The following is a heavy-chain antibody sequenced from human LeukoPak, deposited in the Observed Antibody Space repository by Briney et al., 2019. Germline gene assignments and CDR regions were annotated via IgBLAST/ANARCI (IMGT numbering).Heavy chain of an antibody. V-gene: IGHV3-73*01. CDR1: GFTFSGSA. D-gene: IGHD2-21*02. J-gene: IGHJ4*02. CDR3: TRPGSGGDYQYYFDY. Sequence: GGSLRLSCAASGFTFSGSAMHWVRQASGKGLEWVGRIRSKANSYATAYAASVKGRFTISRDDSKNTAYLQMNSPKTEDTAVYYCTRPGSGGDYQYYFDYWGQGTLVTVSS. CDR2: IRSKANSYAT.